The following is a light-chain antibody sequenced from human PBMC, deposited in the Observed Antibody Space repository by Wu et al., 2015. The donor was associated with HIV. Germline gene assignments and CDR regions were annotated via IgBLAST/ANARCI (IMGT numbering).Light chain of an antibody. J-gene: IGKJ5*01. CDR3: QQYDNWPPIT. CDR1: QSVTNN. CDR2: GAS. Sequence: EILMTQSPDTLSVSPGEAATLSCRASQSVTNNLAWYQQKPGQAPRLLIYGASIRATGIPAGSVAVGLGQSSLSPSAAWSLRILPFYYCQQYDNWPPITFGQGTRVEIK. V-gene: IGKV3-15*01.